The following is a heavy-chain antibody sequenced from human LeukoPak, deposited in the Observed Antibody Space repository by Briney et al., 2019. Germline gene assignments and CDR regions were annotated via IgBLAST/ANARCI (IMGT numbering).Heavy chain of an antibody. D-gene: IGHD6-13*01. Sequence: SETLSLTCTVSGGSISSYYWSWFRQPAGKGLEWIGRISTRGSSNYNPSLKSRLTLSIDMSNNQFSLSLNSVTAADTATYYCARDLLRGESGSWFEAFDIWGQGTMVTVSS. CDR2: ISTRGSS. V-gene: IGHV4-4*07. CDR1: GGSISSYY. J-gene: IGHJ3*02. CDR3: ARDLLRGESGSWFEAFDI.